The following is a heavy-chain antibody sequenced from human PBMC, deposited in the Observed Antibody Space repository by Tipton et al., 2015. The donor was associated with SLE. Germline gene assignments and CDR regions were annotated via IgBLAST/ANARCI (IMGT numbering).Heavy chain of an antibody. D-gene: IGHD6-13*01. Sequence: SPSFQGHVTISADKSISTAYLQWSSLKASDTAMYYCARRGSSSYYYYMDVWGKGTTVTVSS. J-gene: IGHJ6*03. V-gene: IGHV5-10-1*01. CDR3: ARRGSSSYYYYMDV.